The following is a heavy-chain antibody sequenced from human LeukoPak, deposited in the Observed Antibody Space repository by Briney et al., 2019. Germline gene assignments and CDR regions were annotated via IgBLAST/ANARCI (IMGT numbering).Heavy chain of an antibody. CDR1: GGSISSGGYY. V-gene: IGHV4-31*03. CDR3: ARLRDYGSGSANFDF. J-gene: IGHJ4*02. D-gene: IGHD3-10*01. CDR2: IYYSGST. Sequence: SETLSLTCTVSGGSISSGGYYWSWIRQHPGKGLEWIGYIYYSGSTYYNPSLKSRVTISVDTSKNQFSLKLSSVTAADTAVYYCARLRDYGSGSANFDFWGQGTLVTVSS.